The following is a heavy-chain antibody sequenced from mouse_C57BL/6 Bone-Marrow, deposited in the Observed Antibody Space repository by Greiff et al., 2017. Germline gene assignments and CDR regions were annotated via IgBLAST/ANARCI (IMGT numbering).Heavy chain of an antibody. V-gene: IGHV8-12*01. CDR3: SRRFSLGRYVDV. CDR1: GFSLSTSGMG. CDR2: IYWDDDK. Sequence: QVTLKESGPGILQPSQTLSLTCSFSGFSLSTSGMGVSWIRQPSGKGLEWLAHIYWDDDKRYNPSLKSRLTISKVTSRNQVVLMITSGDTADTATYYCSRRFSLGRYVDVWGTGTTVTVSS. J-gene: IGHJ1*03.